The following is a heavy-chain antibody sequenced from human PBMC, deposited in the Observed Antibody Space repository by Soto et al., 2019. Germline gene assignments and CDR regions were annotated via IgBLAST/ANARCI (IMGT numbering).Heavy chain of an antibody. CDR2: IYYSGST. V-gene: IGHV4-59*08. J-gene: IGHJ4*02. Sequence: SETLSLTCTVSGGSISSYYWSWIRQPPGKGLEWIGYIYYSGSTNYNPSLKSRVTISVETSKNQFSLKLSSVTAADTAVYYCARQKGYSSGWTVLYYFDYWGQGTLVTVSS. D-gene: IGHD6-19*01. CDR1: GGSISSYY. CDR3: ARQKGYSSGWTVLYYFDY.